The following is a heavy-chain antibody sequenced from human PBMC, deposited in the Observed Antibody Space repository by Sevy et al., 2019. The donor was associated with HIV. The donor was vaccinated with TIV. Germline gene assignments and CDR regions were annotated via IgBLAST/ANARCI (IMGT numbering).Heavy chain of an antibody. CDR1: GFTFNTYW. Sequence: GGSLRLSCAASGFTFNTYWMSWVRQSPEKGLEWVANINLDGSEKFYGDSVKGRFTVSRDNTKNLSFLQMNSLRGEDTAMYFCARNNAGGNPWVHWGQGTLVTVSS. CDR3: ARNNAGGNPWVH. J-gene: IGHJ4*02. D-gene: IGHD1-1*01. V-gene: IGHV3-7*01. CDR2: INLDGSEK.